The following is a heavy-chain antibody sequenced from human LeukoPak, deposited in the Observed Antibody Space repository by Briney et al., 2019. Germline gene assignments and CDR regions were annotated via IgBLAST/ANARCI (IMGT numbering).Heavy chain of an antibody. CDR3: ARDLRIGLNYFQH. CDR2: IYSGGSI. CDR1: GFTVSSNY. D-gene: IGHD6-25*01. V-gene: IGHV3-66*01. J-gene: IGHJ1*01. Sequence: GGSLRLSCAASGFTVSSNYMTWVRQAPGKGLEWVSTIYSGGSIYYADSVKDRFTISRDNSWNTLYLQMNSLRVEDTAMYYCARDLRIGLNYFQHWGQGTLVTVSS.